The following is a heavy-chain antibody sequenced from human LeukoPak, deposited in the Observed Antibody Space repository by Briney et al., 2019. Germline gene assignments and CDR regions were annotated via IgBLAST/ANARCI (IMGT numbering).Heavy chain of an antibody. J-gene: IGHJ4*02. CDR2: IKQDGSEK. Sequence: PGGSLRLSCAASGFTFSSYAMSWVRQAPGKGLEWVANIKQDGSEKYYVDSVKGRFTISRDNAKNSLYLQMNSLKAEDTALYYCARVGIYGDYNRYFDYWGQGTLVTVSS. V-gene: IGHV3-7*03. CDR3: ARVGIYGDYNRYFDY. D-gene: IGHD4-17*01. CDR1: GFTFSSYA.